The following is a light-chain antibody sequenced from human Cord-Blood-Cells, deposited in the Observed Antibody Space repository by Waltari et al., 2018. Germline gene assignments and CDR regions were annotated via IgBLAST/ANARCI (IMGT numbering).Light chain of an antibody. V-gene: IGKV4-1*01. Sequence: DIVMTQSPDSLAVSLGERATINCKSSPSVLYSSNNKNYLAWYQQKPGQPPKLVIYWAATRESGVPDRFSGSGSGTDFTLTISSLQAEDVAVYYCQQYYSTPTFGQGTKVEIK. CDR3: QQYYSTPT. CDR2: WAA. J-gene: IGKJ1*01. CDR1: PSVLYSSNNKNY.